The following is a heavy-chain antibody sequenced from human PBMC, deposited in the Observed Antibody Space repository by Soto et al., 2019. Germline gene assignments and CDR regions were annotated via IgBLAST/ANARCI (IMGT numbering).Heavy chain of an antibody. D-gene: IGHD6-13*01. CDR2: IYPYNGNT. V-gene: IGHV1-18*01. J-gene: IGHJ4*02. CDR3: ARDLKGAAGGGY. Sequence: QVQLVQSGAEVRKPGASVKVSCKASGYTFSNYGIFWVRQAPGQGLEWMAWIYPYNGNTNYAQKLQGRVTLTTDATTSPAYMGLRSLTSGDTANYYCARDLKGAAGGGYWGQGTLVTVPS. CDR1: GYTFSNYG.